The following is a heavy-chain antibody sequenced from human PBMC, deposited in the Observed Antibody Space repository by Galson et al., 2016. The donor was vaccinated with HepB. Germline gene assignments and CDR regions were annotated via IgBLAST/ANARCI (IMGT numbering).Heavy chain of an antibody. V-gene: IGHV4-39*01. CDR1: GGSISSSSYY. J-gene: IGHJ4*02. Sequence: ETLSLTCTVSGGSISSSSYYWGWIRQPPGKGLEWIGSIYYSGNTYYSPSLKSRVTISVDTSENQFSLNSVTAADTAVYYCARHPSYSNYAKTFDNWGQGSLVTVSS. CDR3: ARHPSYSNYAKTFDN. CDR2: IYYSGNT. D-gene: IGHD4-11*01.